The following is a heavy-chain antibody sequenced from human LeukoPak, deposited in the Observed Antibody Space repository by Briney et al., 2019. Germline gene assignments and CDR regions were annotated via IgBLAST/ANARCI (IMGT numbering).Heavy chain of an antibody. Sequence: PGGSLRLSCAASGFTFSSYAMHWVRQAPGKGLEWVAVISYDGSNKYYADSVKGRFTISRDNSKNTLYLQMNSLRAEDTAVYYCARGDYDFWSGYYNYFDYWGQGTLVTASS. CDR2: ISYDGSNK. D-gene: IGHD3-3*01. J-gene: IGHJ4*02. V-gene: IGHV3-30*04. CDR3: ARGDYDFWSGYYNYFDY. CDR1: GFTFSSYA.